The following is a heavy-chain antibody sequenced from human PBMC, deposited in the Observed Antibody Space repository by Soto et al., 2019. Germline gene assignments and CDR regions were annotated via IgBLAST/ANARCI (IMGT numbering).Heavy chain of an antibody. CDR2: IYHSGST. CDR3: ARSEGGEEFGETYYYYGMDV. D-gene: IGHD3-10*01. Sequence: SETLSLTWAVSGGSISSINCWRWIRQPPGKGLEWIGEIYHSGSTNSTPSPKSRVTISVDKSKNQFSLKLSSVTAADTAVYYCARSEGGEEFGETYYYYGMDVWGQGTTVTVSS. V-gene: IGHV4-4*02. CDR1: GGSISSINC. J-gene: IGHJ6*02.